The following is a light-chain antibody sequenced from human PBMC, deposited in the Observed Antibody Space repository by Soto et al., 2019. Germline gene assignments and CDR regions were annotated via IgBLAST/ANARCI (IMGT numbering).Light chain of an antibody. Sequence: DIQMTPSPSSLSASVGDRVTITCRASQSISSYLNWYQQKPGKAPKLLIYAASSLQSGVPSRFSGSGSGTDFTLTISSLQPEDFATYYCQQANSYSTFGQGTKVDIK. J-gene: IGKJ1*01. CDR1: QSISSY. CDR2: AAS. CDR3: QQANSYST. V-gene: IGKV1-39*01.